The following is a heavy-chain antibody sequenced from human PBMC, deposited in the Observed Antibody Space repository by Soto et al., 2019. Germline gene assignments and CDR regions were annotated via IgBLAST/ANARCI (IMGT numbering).Heavy chain of an antibody. CDR1: GYTFTSYA. V-gene: IGHV1-3*01. CDR2: INAGNGNT. J-gene: IGHJ5*02. D-gene: IGHD3-3*01. Sequence: QVQLVQSGAEVKKPGASVKVSCKASGYTFTSYAMHWVRQAPGHRLEWMGWINAGNGNTKYSQKFQGRVTITRDTAASTAYMELSSLRSEDTAVYYGARAYYESSRPLDPWGQGTLVTVSS. CDR3: ARAYYESSRPLDP.